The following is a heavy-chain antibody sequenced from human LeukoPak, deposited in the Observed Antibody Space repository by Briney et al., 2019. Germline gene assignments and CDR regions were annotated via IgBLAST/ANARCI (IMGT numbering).Heavy chain of an antibody. J-gene: IGHJ4*02. V-gene: IGHV1-2*04. Sequence: ASVKVSCKASGYTFTGYYMHWVRQAPGQGLEWMGWINPNSGGTNYAQKFQGWVTMTRDTSISTAYMELSRLRSDDTAGYYCARDVKRSSSWSLGYWGQGTLVTVSS. CDR3: ARDVKRSSSWSLGY. D-gene: IGHD6-13*01. CDR1: GYTFTGYY. CDR2: INPNSGGT.